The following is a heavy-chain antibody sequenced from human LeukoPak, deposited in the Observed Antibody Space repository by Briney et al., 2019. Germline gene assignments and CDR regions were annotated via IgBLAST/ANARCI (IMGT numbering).Heavy chain of an antibody. CDR3: ARDRGYYDSSGLQH. J-gene: IGHJ1*01. V-gene: IGHV3-11*01. D-gene: IGHD3-22*01. CDR1: GFTFSDYY. Sequence: KAGGSLRLSCAASGFTFSDYYMSWIRQAPGKGLEWVSYISSSGSTIYYADSVKGRFTISRDNAKNSLYLQMNSLRAEDTAVYYCARDRGYYDSSGLQHWGQGTLVTVSS. CDR2: ISSSGSTI.